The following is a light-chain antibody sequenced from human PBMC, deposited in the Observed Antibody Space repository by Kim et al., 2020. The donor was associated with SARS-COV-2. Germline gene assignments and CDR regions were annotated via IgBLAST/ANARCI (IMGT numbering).Light chain of an antibody. V-gene: IGKV3-20*01. J-gene: IGKJ5*01. CDR2: GAS. CDR3: QQYGSSGT. CDR1: QSVSSSY. Sequence: VAPGERAPLSCRASQSVSSSYLAWYQQKPGQAPRLLMYGASSRATGITDRFSGSGSGTDLTLPISRLEPEDFAVYYCQQYGSSGTFGQGTRLEIK.